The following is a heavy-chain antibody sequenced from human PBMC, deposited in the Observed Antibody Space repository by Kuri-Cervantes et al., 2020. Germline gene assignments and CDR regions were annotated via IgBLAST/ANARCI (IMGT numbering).Heavy chain of an antibody. CDR1: GGSISSYY. J-gene: IGHJ4*02. D-gene: IGHD5-18*01. CDR3: ARAEVLQLWPVGRGTFFDY. V-gene: IGHV4-59*01. CDR2: IYYSGST. Sequence: SETLSLTCTVSGGSISSYYWSWIRQPPGKGLEWIGYIYYSGSTNYNPSLKSRVTISVDTSKNQFSLKLSSVTAADTAVYYCARAEVLQLWPVGRGTFFDYWGQGTLVTVSS.